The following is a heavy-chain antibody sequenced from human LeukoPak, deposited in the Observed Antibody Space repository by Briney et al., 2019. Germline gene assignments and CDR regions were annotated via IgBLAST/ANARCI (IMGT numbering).Heavy chain of an antibody. CDR2: INHSGST. J-gene: IGHJ5*02. D-gene: IGHD3/OR15-3a*01. V-gene: IGHV4-34*01. CDR1: GGSFSGYY. CDR3: ARMISQLRPLGWFDP. Sequence: SETLSLTCAVYGGSFSGYYWSWIRQPPGKGLEWIGEINHSGSTNYNPSLKGRVTISVDTSKNQFSLKLSSVTAADTAVYYCARMISQLRPLGWFDPWGQGTLVTVSS.